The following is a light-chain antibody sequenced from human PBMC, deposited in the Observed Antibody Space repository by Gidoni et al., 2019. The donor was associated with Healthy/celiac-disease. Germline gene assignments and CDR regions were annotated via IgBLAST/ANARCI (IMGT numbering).Light chain of an antibody. CDR1: QSVSSY. CDR3: QQRSNWPWT. CDR2: DAS. V-gene: IGKV3-11*01. J-gene: IGKJ1*01. Sequence: EIVLTPPPATLSWSPGERATPSCRASQSVSSYLAWYQQKPGQAPRLLIYDASNRATGIPARFSGSGSGTDFTLTISSLEPEDFAVYYCQQRSNWPWTFGQGTKVEIK.